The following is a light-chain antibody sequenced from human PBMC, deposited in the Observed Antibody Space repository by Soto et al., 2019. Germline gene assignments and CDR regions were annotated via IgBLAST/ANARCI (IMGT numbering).Light chain of an antibody. CDR1: QSVSSSY. J-gene: IGKJ3*01. CDR3: QQYGSSPFT. Sequence: EIVLTQSPGTLSLSPGERATLSCRASQSVSSSYLAWYQQKPGQAPRLLIYGASSRATSTPDRFSGSGSGTDFTLTISRLDPEDCAVYCFQQYGSSPFTCGPGTKVAIK. CDR2: GAS. V-gene: IGKV3-20*01.